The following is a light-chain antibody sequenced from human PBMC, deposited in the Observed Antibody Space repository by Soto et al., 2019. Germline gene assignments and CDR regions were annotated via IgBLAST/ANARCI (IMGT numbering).Light chain of an antibody. J-gene: IGKJ1*01. Sequence: EIVLTQSTATLALAPGERATLSCRSSQSVSSYLAWYQHKPGQAPRLLIYDASKRATGIPARFSGSGSGTDFTLTISSLEPEDFAVYYCQQRSNWPPTWTFGQWTRVEIK. CDR3: QQRSNWPPTWT. CDR1: QSVSSY. CDR2: DAS. V-gene: IGKV3-11*01.